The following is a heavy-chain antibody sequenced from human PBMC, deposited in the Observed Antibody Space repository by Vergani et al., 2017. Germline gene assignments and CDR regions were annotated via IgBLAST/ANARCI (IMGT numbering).Heavy chain of an antibody. V-gene: IGHV3-48*01. D-gene: IGHD2-2*01. CDR3: ARRRRLYCSSTSCPDSDYYGMDV. J-gene: IGHJ6*02. Sequence: EVQLVESGGGLVQPGGSLRLSCAASGFTFSSYSMNWVRQAPGKGLECVTYISSSSSTIYYADYVKGRFTITRDNAKNSLYLQMNSLRAEATAVYYCARRRRLYCSSTSCPDSDYYGMDVWSQGTTVTVSS. CDR2: ISSSSSTI. CDR1: GFTFSSYS.